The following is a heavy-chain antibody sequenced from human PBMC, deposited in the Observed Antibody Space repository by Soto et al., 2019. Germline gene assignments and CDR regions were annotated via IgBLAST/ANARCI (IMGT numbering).Heavy chain of an antibody. CDR1: GFTFNNYW. CDR2: INSDGSST. D-gene: IGHD6-13*01. V-gene: IGHV3-74*01. CDR3: ARSGYSSSRYYY. Sequence: PGGSLRLSCAASGFTFNNYWMHWVRQAPGKGLVWVSRINSDGSSTSYADSVKGRFTISRDNAKNTLYLQMSSLRAEDTALYYCARSGYSSSRYYYWGQGTLVTVSS. J-gene: IGHJ4*02.